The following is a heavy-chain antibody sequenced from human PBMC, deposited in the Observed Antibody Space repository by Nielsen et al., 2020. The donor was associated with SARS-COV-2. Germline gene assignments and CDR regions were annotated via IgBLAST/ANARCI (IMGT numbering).Heavy chain of an antibody. CDR3: ARGGGYKLY. V-gene: IGHV4-34*01. CDR1: GGSFSGYY. CDR2: INHSGST. Sequence: GSLRLSCAVYGGSFSGYYWSWIRQPPGKGLEWIGEINHSGSTNYNPPLKSRVTISVDTSKNQFSLKLSSVTAADTAVYYCARGGGYKLYWGQGTLVTVSS. J-gene: IGHJ4*02. D-gene: IGHD5-24*01.